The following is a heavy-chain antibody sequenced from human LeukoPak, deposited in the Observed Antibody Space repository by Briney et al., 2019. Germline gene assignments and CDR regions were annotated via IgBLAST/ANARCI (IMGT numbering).Heavy chain of an antibody. CDR3: VSSYETY. Sequence: PGGSLRLSCAASGNYWMHWVRQAPGKGLVRVSHINSDGSWTSHPGSVKGRFTISKDNAKNTLYLQLNSLRAEATPVYYCVSSYETYWGRGPLVTVSS. D-gene: IGHD3-22*01. CDR1: GNYW. CDR2: INSDGSWT. V-gene: IGHV3-74*01. J-gene: IGHJ1*01.